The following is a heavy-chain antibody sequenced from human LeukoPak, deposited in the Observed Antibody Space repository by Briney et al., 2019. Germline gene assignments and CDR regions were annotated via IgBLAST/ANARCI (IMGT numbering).Heavy chain of an antibody. CDR2: IYYSGST. J-gene: IGHJ5*02. CDR3: AISVTGTTGGNWFDP. Sequence: PSETLSLTCTVSGGSISSGGYYWSWIRQPPGKGLEWIGYIYYSGSTYYNPSLKSRVTISVDTSKNQFSLKLSSVTAADTAVYYCAISVTGTTGGNWFDPWGQGTLVTVSS. CDR1: GGSISSGGYY. D-gene: IGHD1-7*01. V-gene: IGHV4-31*03.